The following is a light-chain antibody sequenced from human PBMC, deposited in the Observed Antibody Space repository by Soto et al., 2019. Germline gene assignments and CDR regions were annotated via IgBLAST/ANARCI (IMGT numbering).Light chain of an antibody. V-gene: IGLV1-47*01. J-gene: IGLJ1*01. Sequence: QSVRTQAPSACGTPGQRVTISCSGGISNIGSNPVYWHQHLPGTAPKLLVYRNNQRPSGVPDRFSDSKSGTSAFLAISGLRSEDEADYYCAAWDDRLSAYVFGTGTKVTVL. CDR3: AAWDDRLSAYV. CDR2: RNN. CDR1: ISNIGSNP.